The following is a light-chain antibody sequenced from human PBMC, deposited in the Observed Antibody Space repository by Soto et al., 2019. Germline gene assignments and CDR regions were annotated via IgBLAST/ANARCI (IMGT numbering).Light chain of an antibody. V-gene: IGLV2-11*01. J-gene: IGLJ1*01. CDR1: SSDIGGYNY. Sequence: QSVLTQPRSVSGSPGQSVTISCTGTSSDIGGYNYVSWYQQHPGKVPKVMIYDVNKRPSGVPDRFSGSKSDNTASLTISGLQAEDEADYYCFSYAGRYLYVFGSGTKVTVL. CDR2: DVN. CDR3: FSYAGRYLYV.